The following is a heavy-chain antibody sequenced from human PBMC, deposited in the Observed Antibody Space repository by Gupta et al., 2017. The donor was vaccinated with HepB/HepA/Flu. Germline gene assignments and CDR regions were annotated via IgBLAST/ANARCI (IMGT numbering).Heavy chain of an antibody. Sequence: QVQLVQSGAEVKKPGASVKVSCKASGYTFTGYYMHWVRQAPVQGLEWMGWINPNSGGTNYAQKFQGWVTMTRDTSISTAYMELSRLRSDDTAVYYCAREQTYYDILTGYYTNWFDPWGQGTLVTVSS. V-gene: IGHV1-2*04. D-gene: IGHD3-9*01. J-gene: IGHJ5*02. CDR3: AREQTYYDILTGYYTNWFDP. CDR1: GYTFTGYY. CDR2: INPNSGGT.